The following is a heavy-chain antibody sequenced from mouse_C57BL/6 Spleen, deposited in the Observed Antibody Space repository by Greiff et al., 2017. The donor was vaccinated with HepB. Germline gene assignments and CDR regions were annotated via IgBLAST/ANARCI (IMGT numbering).Heavy chain of an antibody. CDR3: ARYYGYDGAWFAY. CDR1: FYTFTSYW. CDR2: IHPNSGST. V-gene: IGHV1-64*01. J-gene: IGHJ3*01. D-gene: IGHD2-2*01. Sequence: VQLQQPGAELVKPGASVKLSCKASFYTFTSYWMHWVKQRPGQGLEWIGMIHPNSGSTNYNEKFKSKATLTVDKSSSTAYMQLSSLTSEDSAVYYCARYYGYDGAWFAYWGQGTLVTVSA.